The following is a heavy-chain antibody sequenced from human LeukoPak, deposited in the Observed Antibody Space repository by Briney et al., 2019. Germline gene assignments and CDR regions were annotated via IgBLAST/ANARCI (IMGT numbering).Heavy chain of an antibody. CDR1: GYTFTSYG. CDR2: INPNSGGT. Sequence: GASVKVSCKASGYTFTSYGISWVRQAPGQGLEWMGWINPNSGGTNYAQKFQGWVTMTRDTSISTAYMELSRLRSDDTAVYYCARVSSSSYFDYWGQGTLVTVSS. J-gene: IGHJ4*02. D-gene: IGHD6-6*01. CDR3: ARVSSSSYFDY. V-gene: IGHV1-2*04.